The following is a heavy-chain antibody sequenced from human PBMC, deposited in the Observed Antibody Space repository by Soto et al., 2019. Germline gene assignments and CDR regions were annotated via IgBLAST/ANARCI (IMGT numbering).Heavy chain of an antibody. V-gene: IGHV4-61*08. CDR2: INYSGST. Sequence: QVQLQESGPGLVKPSETLSLTCTVSVSGVSVSTGVHYWSWIRQPPGKGLEWIGYINYSGSTNYNPSIKSRVSISVDTYKNQSTLKLTSVTAADTAVYYCARGYYTSGYWFDRWGRGTLVTVSS. J-gene: IGHJ2*01. D-gene: IGHD6-13*01. CDR1: GVSVSTGVHY. CDR3: ARGYYTSGYWFDR.